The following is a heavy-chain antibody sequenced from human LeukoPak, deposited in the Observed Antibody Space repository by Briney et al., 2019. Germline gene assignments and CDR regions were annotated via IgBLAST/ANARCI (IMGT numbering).Heavy chain of an antibody. V-gene: IGHV3-9*01. Sequence: QPGRSLRLSCAASGFTFDDYAMHWVRQAPGKGLEWVSGISWNSGSIGYADSVKGRFTISRDNAKNSLYLQMNSLRAEDTALYHCARVRDYYDSSGPQRPASVVFDIWGQGTMVTVSS. J-gene: IGHJ3*02. CDR1: GFTFDDYA. CDR2: ISWNSGSI. D-gene: IGHD3-22*01. CDR3: ARVRDYYDSSGPQRPASVVFDI.